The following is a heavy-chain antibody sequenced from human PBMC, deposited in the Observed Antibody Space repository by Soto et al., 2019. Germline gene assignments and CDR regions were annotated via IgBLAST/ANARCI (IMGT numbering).Heavy chain of an antibody. CDR2: MNPNTGNT. CDR3: ASVGVTIFGVYYYGMDV. D-gene: IGHD3-3*01. CDR1: GYTFTGYD. J-gene: IGHJ6*02. Sequence: QVQLVQSGAEVKKPGASVKVSCKASGYTFTGYDINWVRQAPGQGLEWMGWMNPNTGNTGYAQMFQGILTMTRDTSVSTAYMELSGLRSEDTAVYYCASVGVTIFGVYYYGMDVWGQGTTVTVSS. V-gene: IGHV1-8*01.